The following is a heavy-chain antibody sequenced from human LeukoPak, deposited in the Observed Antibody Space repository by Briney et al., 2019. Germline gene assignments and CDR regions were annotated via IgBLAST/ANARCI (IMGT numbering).Heavy chain of an antibody. CDR3: ARQDSSNFDY. D-gene: IGHD6-13*01. V-gene: IGHV5-10-1*01. J-gene: IGHJ4*02. CDR2: IDPSDSYT. Sequence: GESLKISCKGSGYSINNYWISWVRQMPGKGLEWMGRIDPSDSYTNYSPSFQGHVTISADKSISTAYLQWSSLKASDTAMYYCARQDSSNFDYWGQGTLVTVSS. CDR1: GYSINNYW.